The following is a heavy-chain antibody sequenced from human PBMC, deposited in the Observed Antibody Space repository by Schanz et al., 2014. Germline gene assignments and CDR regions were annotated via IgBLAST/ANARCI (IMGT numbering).Heavy chain of an antibody. CDR3: ARGYGDSPTDF. CDR2: VIPILGVT. Sequence: QVQLVQSGPEVEKPGASVKVSCKASGGTFSRLTFSWVRQAPGQGLEWMGRVIPILGVTHYAQKFQGRVTITADKSTTTAYMELSSLRSEDTAVYYCARGYGDSPTDFWGQGTTVTVSS. J-gene: IGHJ6*02. D-gene: IGHD4-17*01. CDR1: GGTFSRLT. V-gene: IGHV1-69*04.